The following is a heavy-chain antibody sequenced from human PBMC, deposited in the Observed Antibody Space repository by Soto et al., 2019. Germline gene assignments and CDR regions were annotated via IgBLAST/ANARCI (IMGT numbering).Heavy chain of an antibody. CDR3: ARDSYYGDYGGYYYYGMDV. D-gene: IGHD4-17*01. CDR1: GFTVSSNY. J-gene: IGHJ6*02. Sequence: PGGSLRLSCAASGFTVSSNYMSWVRQAPGKGLEWVSVIYSGGSTYYADSVKGRFTISRDNSKNTLYLQMNSLRAEDTAVYYCARDSYYGDYGGYYYYGMDVWGQGTTVTVSS. CDR2: IYSGGST. V-gene: IGHV3-53*01.